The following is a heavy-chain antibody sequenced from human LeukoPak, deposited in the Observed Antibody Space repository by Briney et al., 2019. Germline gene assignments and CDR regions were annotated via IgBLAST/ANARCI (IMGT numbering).Heavy chain of an antibody. V-gene: IGHV1-46*01. CDR2: INPSGGST. D-gene: IGHD2-15*01. J-gene: IGHJ4*02. CDR3: ARVGHYCSGGSCYFDY. Sequence: ASVKVSCKASGYTFTSYYMHWVRQAPGQGLEWMGIINPSGGSTSYSQKFQGRVTMTRDTSTSTVYMELSSLRSEDTAVYYCARVGHYCSGGSCYFDYWDQGTLVTVSS. CDR1: GYTFTSYY.